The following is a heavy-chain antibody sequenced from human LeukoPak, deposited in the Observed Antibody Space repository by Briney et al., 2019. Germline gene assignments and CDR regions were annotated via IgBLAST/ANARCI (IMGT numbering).Heavy chain of an antibody. CDR3: ARAQNSWGNWFDP. V-gene: IGHV4-59*01. Sequence: SETLSLTCTVSGGSISSYYWSWIRQPPGKGLEWIGYIYYSGSTNYNPSLKSRVTISVDTSKNQFSLKLSSVTAADTAVYYCARAQNSWGNWFDPWGQGTLVTVSS. CDR2: IYYSGST. D-gene: IGHD3-16*01. CDR1: GGSISSYY. J-gene: IGHJ5*02.